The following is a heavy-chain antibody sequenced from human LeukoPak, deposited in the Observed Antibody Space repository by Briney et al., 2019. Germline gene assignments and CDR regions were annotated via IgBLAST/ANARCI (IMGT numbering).Heavy chain of an antibody. V-gene: IGHV4-4*07. J-gene: IGHJ4*02. CDR1: SGSLSSSY. Sequence: KPSEALSLTCTLSSGSLSSSYWSWIRQPAGKGLEWIGRFYTSETTNYNPSLKSRVIMSVATSKNQFSLNLTSVTAADTAVYYCAGGDKFSFDYWGQGTLVTVPS. CDR3: AGGDKFSFDY. CDR2: FYTSETT. D-gene: IGHD5-24*01.